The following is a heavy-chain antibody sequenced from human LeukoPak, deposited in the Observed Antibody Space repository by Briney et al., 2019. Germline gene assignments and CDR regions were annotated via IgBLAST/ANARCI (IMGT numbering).Heavy chain of an antibody. CDR3: ARVRVWEPDYYYFDY. D-gene: IGHD1-26*01. CDR1: GGSISSGDYY. CDR2: IYYSGST. J-gene: IGHJ4*02. Sequence: SETLSLTCTVSGGSISSGDYYWSWIRQPPGKGLEWIGYIYYSGSTYYNPSLKSRVTISVDTSKNQFSLKLSSVTAADTAVYYCARVRVWEPDYYYFDYWGQGTLVTVSS. V-gene: IGHV4-30-4*01.